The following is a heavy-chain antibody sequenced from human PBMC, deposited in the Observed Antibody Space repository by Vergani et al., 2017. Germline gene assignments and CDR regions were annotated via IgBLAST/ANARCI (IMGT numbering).Heavy chain of an antibody. D-gene: IGHD1-26*01. CDR1: GFTFNTYG. V-gene: IGHV3-23*01. J-gene: IGHJ4*02. CDR3: GRKGPYSGSYYFDY. CDR2: ISGSGDST. Sequence: EAQLLESGGGLVQTGGSLRLSCAASGFTFNTYGMSWVRQAPGKGLEWVSAISGSGDSTHYADSVKGRFTISRDNSKNTLYVQMNSLRAEDTAAYYCGRKGPYSGSYYFDYWGQGTLVSVSS.